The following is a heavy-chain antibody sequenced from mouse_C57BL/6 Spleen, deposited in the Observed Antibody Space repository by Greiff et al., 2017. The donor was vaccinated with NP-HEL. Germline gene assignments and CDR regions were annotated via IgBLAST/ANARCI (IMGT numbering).Heavy chain of an antibody. V-gene: IGHV5-9-1*02. CDR3: TREEGVSWFAY. Sequence: EVKLVESGEGLVKPGGSLKLSCAASGFTFSSYAMSWVRQTPEKRLEWVAYISSGGDYIYYADTVKGRFTISRDNARNTLYLQMSSLKSEDTAMYYCTREEGVSWFAYWGQGTLVTVSA. J-gene: IGHJ3*01. CDR2: ISSGGDYI. CDR1: GFTFSSYA.